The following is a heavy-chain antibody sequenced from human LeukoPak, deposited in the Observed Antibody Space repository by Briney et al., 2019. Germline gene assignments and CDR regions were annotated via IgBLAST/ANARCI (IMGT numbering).Heavy chain of an antibody. V-gene: IGHV3-21*01. CDR1: GFTFSSYS. CDR2: ISSSSSYI. CDR3: ARDSAWSDDY. Sequence: PGGSLRLSCAASGFTFSSYSMNWVRQAPGKGLEWVSSISSSSSYIYYADSVKGRFTISRDNAKNSPYLQMNSLTAEDTAVYYCARDSAWSDDYWGQGTLVTVSS. J-gene: IGHJ4*02.